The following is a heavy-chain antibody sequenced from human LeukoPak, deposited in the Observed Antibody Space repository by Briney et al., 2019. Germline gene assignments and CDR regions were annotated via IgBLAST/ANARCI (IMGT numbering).Heavy chain of an antibody. J-gene: IGHJ4*02. Sequence: PGGSVRLSCAASGFTFSSSAMSWVREVPGKGLEWVSGISASGGSTSYADSVRGRLTISRDNSENTLYVHMNSLRDEHTAVYYCARYQIWESPRYLDSWGQGTLVTVSS. V-gene: IGHV3-23*01. D-gene: IGHD1-26*01. CDR1: GFTFSSSA. CDR2: ISASGGST. CDR3: ARYQIWESPRYLDS.